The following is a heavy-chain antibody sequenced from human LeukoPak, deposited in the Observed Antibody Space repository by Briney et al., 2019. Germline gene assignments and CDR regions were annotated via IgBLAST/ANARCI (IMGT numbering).Heavy chain of an antibody. CDR3: ATESSTSPRGLDY. CDR2: ISWNSGSI. J-gene: IGHJ4*02. V-gene: IGHV3-9*01. CDR1: GFTFDDYA. D-gene: IGHD2-2*01. Sequence: GGSLRLSCAASGFTFDDYAMHWVRQAPGKGLEWVSRISWNSGSIGYADSVKGRFTISRDNAKNSLYLQMNSLRAEDTALYYCATESSTSPRGLDYWGQGTLVTVSS.